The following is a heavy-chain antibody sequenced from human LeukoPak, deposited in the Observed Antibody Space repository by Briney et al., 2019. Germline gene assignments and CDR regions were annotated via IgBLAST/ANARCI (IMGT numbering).Heavy chain of an antibody. CDR2: ISSSSSYI. Sequence: GGSLRLSCAASGFTFSSYSMNWVRQAPGKGLEWVSSISSSSSYIYYADSVKGRFTTSRDNAKNSLYLQMNSLRAEDTAVYYCARGGIVVVTDAFDIWGQGTMVTVSS. D-gene: IGHD2-21*02. CDR1: GFTFSSYS. V-gene: IGHV3-21*01. CDR3: ARGGIVVVTDAFDI. J-gene: IGHJ3*02.